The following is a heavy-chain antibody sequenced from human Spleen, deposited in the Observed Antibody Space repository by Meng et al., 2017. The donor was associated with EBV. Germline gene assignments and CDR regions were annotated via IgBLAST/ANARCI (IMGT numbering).Heavy chain of an antibody. V-gene: IGHV1-18*01. CDR2: ISGYNANT. J-gene: IGHJ4*02. CDR3: ARAHGDYEFDH. D-gene: IGHD4-17*01. Sequence: QVQLVQSGPETKKPGASVMVSCKASGYTFTNNGITWVRQAPGQGLEWMAWISGYNANTHYARKFQGGVTVSIDTSTSTAYLELRNLRNDDTAVYYCARAHGDYEFDHWGQGTLVTVAS. CDR1: GYTFTNNG.